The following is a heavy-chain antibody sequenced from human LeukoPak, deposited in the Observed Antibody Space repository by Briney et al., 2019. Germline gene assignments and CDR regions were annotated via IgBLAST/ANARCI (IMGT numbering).Heavy chain of an antibody. D-gene: IGHD1-26*01. J-gene: IGHJ4*02. Sequence: GGSLRLSCAASAFTFSSFTMHWVRQAPGKGLEWVAVVSYDGSNKYYADSVKGRFTISRDNSKNTLYLQMNSLRAEDTALYYCARDHLWELAYYFDYWGQGTLVTVSS. CDR1: AFTFSSFT. CDR3: ARDHLWELAYYFDY. CDR2: VSYDGSNK. V-gene: IGHV3-30-3*01.